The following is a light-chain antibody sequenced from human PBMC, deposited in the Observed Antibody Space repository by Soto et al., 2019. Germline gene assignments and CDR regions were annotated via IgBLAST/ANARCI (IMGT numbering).Light chain of an antibody. CDR1: QSISTY. CDR3: QQRYSTPRT. CDR2: SAS. Sequence: DIQMTQSPSSLSASVGDRVTITCRASQSISTYLNWYQQKVGKAPKLLIYSASSLQRGVPSRFSGSGSGTDFTLTISSLQSEDLATYYCQQRYSTPRTFGQGNKLEIK. J-gene: IGKJ2*02. V-gene: IGKV1-39*01.